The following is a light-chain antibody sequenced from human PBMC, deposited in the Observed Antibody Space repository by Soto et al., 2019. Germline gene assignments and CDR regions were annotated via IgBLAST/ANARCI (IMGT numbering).Light chain of an antibody. CDR3: QQYGSSPIT. J-gene: IGKJ5*01. CDR2: AAS. Sequence: EIVLTQSPGTLSLSPGERATLSCRASQSASSYYLAWYQQKPGQAPRLLIYAASSRATGIPDRFSGSGSGTDFTLTISRLEPEDFAVYYCQQYGSSPITFGQGTRLEIK. CDR1: QSASSYY. V-gene: IGKV3-20*01.